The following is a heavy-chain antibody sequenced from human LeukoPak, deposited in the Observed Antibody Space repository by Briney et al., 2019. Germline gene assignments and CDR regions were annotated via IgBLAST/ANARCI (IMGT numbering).Heavy chain of an antibody. V-gene: IGHV4-4*07. CDR1: GGSISSYC. J-gene: IGHJ4*02. D-gene: IGHD3-22*01. CDR3: ATGGPYYYDSSGYHPNFDY. CDR2: IYTSGST. Sequence: SETLSLTCTVSGGSISSYCWSWIRQPAGKGLEWIGRIYTSGSTNYNPSLKSRVTMSVDTSKNQFSLKLSSVTAVDTAVYYCATGGPYYYDSSGYHPNFDYWGQGTLVTVSS.